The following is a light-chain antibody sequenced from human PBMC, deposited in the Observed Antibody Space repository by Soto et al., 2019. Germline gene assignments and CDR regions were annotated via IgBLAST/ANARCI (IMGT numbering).Light chain of an antibody. J-gene: IGKJ5*01. V-gene: IGKV3-11*01. CDR2: DAS. Sequence: EIVLTQSPATLSLSPGERATLSCRASQSVSSYLAWYQQKPGQAPRLLIYDASNRATGIPARFSGSGSGTDFTLTISSLEPEYFAVYYCQQRSNWPLITFGQGTRLEI. CDR3: QQRSNWPLIT. CDR1: QSVSSY.